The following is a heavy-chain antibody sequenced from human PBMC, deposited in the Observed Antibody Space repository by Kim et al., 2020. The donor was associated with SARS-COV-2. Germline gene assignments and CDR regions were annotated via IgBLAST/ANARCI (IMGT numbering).Heavy chain of an antibody. CDR3: ARYGSGSASHYYGMDV. J-gene: IGHJ6*02. CDR2: ISWNSGSI. V-gene: IGHV3-9*01. D-gene: IGHD3-10*01. CDR1: GFTFDDYA. Sequence: GGSLRLSCAASGFTFDDYAMHWVRQAPGKGLEWVSGISWNSGSIGYADSVKGRFTISRDNAKNSLYLQMNSLRAEDTALYYCARYGSGSASHYYGMDVWGQGTTVTVSS.